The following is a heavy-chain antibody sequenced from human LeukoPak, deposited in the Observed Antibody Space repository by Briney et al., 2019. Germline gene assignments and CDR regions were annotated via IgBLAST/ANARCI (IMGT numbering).Heavy chain of an antibody. Sequence: GGSLRLPCAASGFTFSSYAMSWVRQAPGKGLEWVALFSSGGSTNYADSVKGRFTISRDASKDTLYLQMNSLRAEDTALYYCAKGYNYYGYDYWGQGTLVTVSS. D-gene: IGHD5-24*01. CDR3: AKGYNYYGYDY. CDR2: FSSGGST. V-gene: IGHV3-66*01. CDR1: GFTFSSYA. J-gene: IGHJ4*02.